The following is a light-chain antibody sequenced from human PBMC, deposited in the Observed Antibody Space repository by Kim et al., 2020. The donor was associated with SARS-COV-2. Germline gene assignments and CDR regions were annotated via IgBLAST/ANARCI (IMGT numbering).Light chain of an antibody. CDR2: EVT. CDR3: SSYAGSNLWV. CDR1: SSDVGGYNY. J-gene: IGLJ3*02. Sequence: QSALTQPPSASGSPGQSVTISCTGTSSDVGGYNYVSWYQQHPGKAPKLMIHEVTKRPSGVPDRFSGSKSANTASLTVSGLQAEDEADYYCSSYAGSNLWVFGGGTKVTVL. V-gene: IGLV2-8*01.